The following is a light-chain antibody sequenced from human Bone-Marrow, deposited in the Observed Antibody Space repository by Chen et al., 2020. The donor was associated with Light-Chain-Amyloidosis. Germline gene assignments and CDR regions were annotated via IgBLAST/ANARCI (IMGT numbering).Light chain of an antibody. CDR3: MEALQTPHYS. V-gene: IGKV2-28*01. J-gene: IGKJ2*01. CDR2: LAF. Sequence: IALNQSPLSLSVSPGETASISCTASQSLRHINGYTYLDWYLQRPGQSPQLLIYLAFNRAPGVPDSFSATGAGAEFTRRINKVEAEDVGVYYCMEALQTPHYSFGRGTKLEIK. CDR1: QSLRHINGYTY.